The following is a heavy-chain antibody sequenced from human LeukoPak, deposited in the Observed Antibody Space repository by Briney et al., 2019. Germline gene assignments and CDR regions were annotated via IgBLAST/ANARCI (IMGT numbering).Heavy chain of an antibody. CDR1: GYTFTSYD. CDR2: IIPILGIA. J-gene: IGHJ4*02. CDR3: AVGNVGVIVVGATLRY. V-gene: IGHV1-69*04. Sequence: SVKVSCKASGYTFTSYDINWVRQATGQGLEWVGRIIPILGIANYAQKFQGRVTITADKSTSTAYMELSSLRPEDTGVYYCAVGNVGVIVVGATLRYWGQGTLVTVSS. D-gene: IGHD2-21*01.